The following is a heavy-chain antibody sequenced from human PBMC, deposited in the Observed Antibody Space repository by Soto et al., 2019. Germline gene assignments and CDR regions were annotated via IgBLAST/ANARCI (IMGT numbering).Heavy chain of an antibody. V-gene: IGHV4-31*03. CDR2: IYFSGST. J-gene: IGHJ6*02. D-gene: IGHD2-21*01. Sequence: PSETLSLTCTVSGGSISSGDHYWNWIRQQPGKGLEWIGYIYFSGSTYYNPSLKSRVTISVDTSKNHFSLKLSSVTAADTAVYYCASSPFSEVIMDVWGQGTTVTVSS. CDR1: GGSISSGDHY. CDR3: ASSPFSEVIMDV.